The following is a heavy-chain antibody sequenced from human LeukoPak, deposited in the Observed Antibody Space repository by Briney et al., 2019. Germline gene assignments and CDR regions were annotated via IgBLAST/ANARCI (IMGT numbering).Heavy chain of an antibody. CDR3: ARGYYDFWSGYGAFDI. J-gene: IGHJ3*02. CDR2: INHSGST. V-gene: IGHV4-34*01. Sequence: PSETLSLTCAVYGGSFSGYYWSWIRQPPGKGLEWIGEINHSGSTNYNPSLKSRVTISVDTSKNQFSLKLSSVTAADTAVDYCARGYYDFWSGYGAFDIWGQGTMVTVSS. CDR1: GGSFSGYY. D-gene: IGHD3-3*01.